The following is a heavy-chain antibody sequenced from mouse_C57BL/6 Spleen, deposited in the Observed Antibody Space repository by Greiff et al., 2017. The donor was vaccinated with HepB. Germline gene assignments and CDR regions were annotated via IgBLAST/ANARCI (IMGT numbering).Heavy chain of an antibody. D-gene: IGHD1-1*01. V-gene: IGHV1-53*01. CDR3: ARSTVVATRYLDV. Sequence: VQLQQPGTELVKPGASVKLSCKASGYTFTSYWMHWVKQRPGQGLEWIGNINPSNGGTNYNEKFKSKATLTVDKSSSTAYMQLSSLTSEDSAVYYCARSTVVATRYLDVWGTGTTVTVSS. CDR2: INPSNGGT. J-gene: IGHJ1*03. CDR1: GYTFTSYW.